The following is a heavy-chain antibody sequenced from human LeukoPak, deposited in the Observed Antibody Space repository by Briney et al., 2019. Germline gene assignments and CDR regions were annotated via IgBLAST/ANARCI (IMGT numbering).Heavy chain of an antibody. Sequence: SETLSLTCTVSGGSISSYYWSWIRQPAGKGLEWIGRIYTSGSTNYNPSLKSRVTMPVDTSKNQFSLKLSSVTAADTAVYYCARSYYYDSSGYYGGVFEFDYWGQGTLVTVSS. V-gene: IGHV4-4*07. CDR1: GGSISSYY. D-gene: IGHD3-22*01. J-gene: IGHJ4*02. CDR2: IYTSGST. CDR3: ARSYYYDSSGYYGGVFEFDY.